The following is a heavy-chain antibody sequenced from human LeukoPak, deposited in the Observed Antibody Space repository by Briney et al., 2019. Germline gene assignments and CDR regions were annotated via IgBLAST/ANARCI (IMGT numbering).Heavy chain of an antibody. CDR3: ARGGSESYRNYYYMDV. Sequence: SETLSLTCTVSGGSISSYYWSWIRQPPGKGLEWIGYIYYSGGTNYNPSLKSRVTISVDTSKNQFSLKLSSVTAADTAVYYCARGGSESYRNYYYMDVWGKGTTVTVSS. D-gene: IGHD3-10*01. J-gene: IGHJ6*03. CDR1: GGSISSYY. V-gene: IGHV4-59*01. CDR2: IYYSGGT.